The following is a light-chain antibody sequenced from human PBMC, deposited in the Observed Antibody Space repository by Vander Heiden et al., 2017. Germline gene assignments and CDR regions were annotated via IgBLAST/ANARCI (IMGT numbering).Light chain of an antibody. CDR2: DAS. CDR3: QQYNSYSPWT. Sequence: DIKITQSPSTLSASVGDRVTITCRASQSISSWLAWYPQKPGKAPKLLIYDASSLESGVPSRFSGSGSGTEFPLTISSLQPDDFAPYYCQQYNSYSPWTFGQGTKVEIK. CDR1: QSISSW. J-gene: IGKJ1*01. V-gene: IGKV1-5*01.